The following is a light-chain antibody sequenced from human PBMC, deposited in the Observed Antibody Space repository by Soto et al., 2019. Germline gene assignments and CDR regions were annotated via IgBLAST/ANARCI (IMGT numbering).Light chain of an antibody. CDR1: SANIGAGYD. J-gene: IGLJ7*01. V-gene: IGLV1-40*01. CDR3: SSYAGSNNFV. CDR2: ANT. Sequence: QSVLTQPPSVSGAPGQRVTISCTGSSANIGAGYDVHWYQQLPGTAPRLLIYANTNRPSGVPDRFSGSKSGSSASLAITGLQAEDEADYYCSSYAGSNNFVFGSGTQLTVL.